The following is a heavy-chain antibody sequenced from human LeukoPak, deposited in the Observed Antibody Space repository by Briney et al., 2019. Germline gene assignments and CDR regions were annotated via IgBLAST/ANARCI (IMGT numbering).Heavy chain of an antibody. J-gene: IGHJ3*02. Sequence: PGGSLSLSCAVSGFTFSSCYMNWVRQAPGKGLEWISHISSNSGTMYYADSVKGQFTISRDNAKNSLFLQMNSLRDEDTSLYYCFTYYYHSGFTVDIWGQGTMVTVSS. CDR2: ISSNSGTM. CDR1: GFTFSSCY. CDR3: FTYYYHSGFTVDI. D-gene: IGHD3-10*01. V-gene: IGHV3-48*02.